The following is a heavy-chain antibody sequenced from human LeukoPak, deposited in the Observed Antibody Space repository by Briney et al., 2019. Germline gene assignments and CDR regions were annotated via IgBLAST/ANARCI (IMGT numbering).Heavy chain of an antibody. CDR1: GFTFSSYG. CDR2: ISYDGSNK. J-gene: IGHJ4*02. Sequence: GGSLRLSCAASGFTFSSYGMHWVRQAPGKGLEWVAVISYDGSNKYYADSVKGRFTISRDNSKNTLYLQMNSLRAEDTAVYYCATGDYWGQGTLVTVSS. V-gene: IGHV3-30*03. CDR3: ATGDY.